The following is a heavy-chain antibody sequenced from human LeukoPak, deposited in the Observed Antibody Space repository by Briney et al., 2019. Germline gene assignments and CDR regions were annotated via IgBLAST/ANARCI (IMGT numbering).Heavy chain of an antibody. CDR3: AKDWSVNVEMATTGDY. D-gene: IGHD5-24*01. Sequence: GGSLRLSWAAAGFTFNNYAMSWVRQAPGKGLQWVSSITGSGDMIYYVDSVKGRFTISRDNSKNTLYLQMNSLRAEDTAVYYCAKDWSVNVEMATTGDYWGQGTLVTVSS. CDR2: ITGSGDMI. CDR1: GFTFNNYA. V-gene: IGHV3-23*01. J-gene: IGHJ4*02.